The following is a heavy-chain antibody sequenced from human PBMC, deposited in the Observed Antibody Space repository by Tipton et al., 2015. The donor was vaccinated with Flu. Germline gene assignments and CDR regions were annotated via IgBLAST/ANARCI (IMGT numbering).Heavy chain of an antibody. V-gene: IGHV3-23*01. D-gene: IGHD2-15*01. CDR1: GFTFSSYA. Sequence: SLRLSCAASGFTFSSYAMSWVRQAPGEGLEWVSGNSRTGRTTYYADSVKGRFTISRDNSKNTLYLQMNSLTVEDTAVYYCAKTRDGSGGPYGMDVWGQGTTVTVSS. CDR2: NSRTGRTT. J-gene: IGHJ6*02. CDR3: AKTRDGSGGPYGMDV.